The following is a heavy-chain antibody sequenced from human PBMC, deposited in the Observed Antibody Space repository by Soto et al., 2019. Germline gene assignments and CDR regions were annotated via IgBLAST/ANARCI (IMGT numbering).Heavy chain of an antibody. J-gene: IGHJ5*01. V-gene: IGHV3-7*03. CDR2: IKQDGSQK. D-gene: IGHD1-1*01. CDR3: ARLEVYPGRSDF. CDR1: GFTFSTYW. Sequence: GGSLRLSCTASGFTFSTYWMTWVRQAPGKGLEWVANIKQDGSQKYYVDSVKGRFTISRDNAEKSGYLQMNSLRAEDTAVYYCARLEVYPGRSDFWGHGAPVTVSS.